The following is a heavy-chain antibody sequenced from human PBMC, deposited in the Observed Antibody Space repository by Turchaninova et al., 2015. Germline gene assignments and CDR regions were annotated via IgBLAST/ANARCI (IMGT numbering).Heavy chain of an antibody. J-gene: IGHJ6*02. CDR2: INHSGST. CDR3: AGLRRGYTYGADYYGMDV. D-gene: IGHD5-18*01. Sequence: QVQLQQWGAGLLKPSETLSLTCAADGGSFSGYYWSWIRPPPGKGLEGMWEINHSGSTNYNPSLKSRVTISVDTSKNQFSLKLSSVTAADTAVYYCAGLRRGYTYGADYYGMDVWGQGTTVTVSS. CDR1: GGSFSGYY. V-gene: IGHV4-34*01.